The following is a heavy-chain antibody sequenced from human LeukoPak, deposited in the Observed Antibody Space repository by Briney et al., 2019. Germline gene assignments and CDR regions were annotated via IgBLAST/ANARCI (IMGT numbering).Heavy chain of an antibody. CDR2: IYYSGST. CDR1: GGSISSGGYY. V-gene: IGHV4-31*03. J-gene: IGHJ4*02. CDR3: ARDRWTSDILTGLNDY. D-gene: IGHD3-9*01. Sequence: SETLSLTCTVSGGSISSGGYYWSWIRQHPGKGLEWIGYIYYSGSTFYNPSLKSRVTISVDTSKNQFSLKLSSVTAADTAVYYCARDRWTSDILTGLNDYWGQGTLVTVSS.